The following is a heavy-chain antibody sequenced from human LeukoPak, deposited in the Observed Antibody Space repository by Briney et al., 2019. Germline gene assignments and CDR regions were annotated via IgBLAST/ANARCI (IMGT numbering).Heavy chain of an antibody. CDR2: IYPGDSDT. CDR1: GXSFTSYW. Sequence: GESLKISCKGSGXSFTSYWIGWVRQMPGKGLEWTGSIYPGDSDTRYSPSFEGQVIISADKSISTAYLQWSTLKASDTAMYYCARSGGSHWVMDVWGQGTTVTVSS. V-gene: IGHV5-51*01. D-gene: IGHD1-26*01. J-gene: IGHJ6*02. CDR3: ARSGGSHWVMDV.